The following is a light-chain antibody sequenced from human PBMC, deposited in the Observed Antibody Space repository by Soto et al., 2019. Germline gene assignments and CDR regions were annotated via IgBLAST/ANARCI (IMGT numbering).Light chain of an antibody. CDR3: SAWDNSLNGYV. CDR1: SSNIGSNT. J-gene: IGLJ1*01. Sequence: QSVLTQPLSVSASPGQRVTISCSGGSSNIGSNTVAWYQHLPGTTPPRLIFTAGQRPSGVPGRFSGSKSGTSASLAISGLQSEDEGDYYCSAWDNSLNGYVFGPGTKVTVL. V-gene: IGLV1-44*01. CDR2: TAG.